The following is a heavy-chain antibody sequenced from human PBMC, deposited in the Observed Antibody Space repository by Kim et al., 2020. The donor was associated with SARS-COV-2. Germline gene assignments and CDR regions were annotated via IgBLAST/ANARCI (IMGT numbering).Heavy chain of an antibody. Sequence: GGSLRLSCAASGFTFDDYAMHWVRQAPGKGLEWVSGISWNSGSIGYADPVKGRFTISRDNAKNSLYLQMNSLRAEDTALYYCAKLGYDSSGYVDYWGQGTLVTVS. J-gene: IGHJ4*02. V-gene: IGHV3-9*01. D-gene: IGHD3-22*01. CDR1: GFTFDDYA. CDR2: ISWNSGSI. CDR3: AKLGYDSSGYVDY.